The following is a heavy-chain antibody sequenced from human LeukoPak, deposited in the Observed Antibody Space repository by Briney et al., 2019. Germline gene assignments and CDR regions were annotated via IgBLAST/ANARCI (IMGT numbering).Heavy chain of an antibody. D-gene: IGHD3-22*01. CDR2: INPNSGGT. Sequence: ASVKVSCKASGYTFTGYYMHWVRQAPGQGLGWMGRINPNSGGTNYAQKFQGRVTMTRDTSISTAYMELSRLRSDDTAVYYCARVFYDSSGPFDYWGQGTLVTVSS. CDR3: ARVFYDSSGPFDY. CDR1: GYTFTGYY. V-gene: IGHV1-2*06. J-gene: IGHJ4*02.